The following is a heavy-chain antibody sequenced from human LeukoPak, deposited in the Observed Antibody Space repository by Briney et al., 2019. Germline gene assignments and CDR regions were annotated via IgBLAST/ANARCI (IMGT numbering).Heavy chain of an antibody. CDR1: GYTFTGYY. J-gene: IGHJ6*02. Sequence: AASVTVSCKASGYTFTGYYMHWVRQAPGQGLEWMGWINPNSGGTNYAQKFQGWVTMTRDTSISTAYMELSRLRSDDTAVYYCARGSTIPYYYYGMDVWGQGTTVTVSS. CDR3: ARGSTIPYYYYGMDV. D-gene: IGHD5/OR15-5a*01. V-gene: IGHV1-2*04. CDR2: INPNSGGT.